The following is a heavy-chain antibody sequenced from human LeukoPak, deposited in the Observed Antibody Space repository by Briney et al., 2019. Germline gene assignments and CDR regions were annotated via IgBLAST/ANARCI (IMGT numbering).Heavy chain of an antibody. Sequence: ASVKVSCKVSGYTLTDLSMHWVRQAPGKGLEWMGGFDPEDGETIYAQKFQGRVTMTEDTSTDTAYMELSSLRSEDTAVYYCATVTSGEVGATGMDVWGQGTTVSVSS. CDR1: GYTLTDLS. CDR3: ATVTSGEVGATGMDV. J-gene: IGHJ6*02. V-gene: IGHV1-24*01. CDR2: FDPEDGET. D-gene: IGHD1-26*01.